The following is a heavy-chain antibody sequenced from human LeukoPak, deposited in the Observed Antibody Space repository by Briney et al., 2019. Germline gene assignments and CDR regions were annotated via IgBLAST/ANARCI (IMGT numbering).Heavy chain of an antibody. Sequence: ASVKVSCKASGYTFTGYYMHWVRQAPGQGLEWMGWINPNSGDTNHAQKFQGRVTMTRDTSISTAYMELSSLRSEDTAAYYCARGLVSRSVRGVIYYWGQGTLVTVSS. D-gene: IGHD3-10*01. V-gene: IGHV1-2*02. CDR1: GYTFTGYY. CDR3: ARGLVSRSVRGVIYY. J-gene: IGHJ4*02. CDR2: INPNSGDT.